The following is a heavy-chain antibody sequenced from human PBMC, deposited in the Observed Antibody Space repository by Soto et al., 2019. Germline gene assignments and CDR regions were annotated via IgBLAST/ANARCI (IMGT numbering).Heavy chain of an antibody. J-gene: IGHJ6*02. CDR2: IIPLFGTT. CDR3: AACIWTSYYYYNMDV. CDR1: GDTFSSYA. V-gene: IGHV1-69*06. Sequence: SVKVSCKASGDTFSSYAISWVRQAPGQGLQWMGGIIPLFGTTNYAQRFQGRVTITADRSTSTAHMELSSLGSDDTAVYYCAACIWTSYYYYNMDVWGQGTTVTVS. D-gene: IGHD3-3*01.